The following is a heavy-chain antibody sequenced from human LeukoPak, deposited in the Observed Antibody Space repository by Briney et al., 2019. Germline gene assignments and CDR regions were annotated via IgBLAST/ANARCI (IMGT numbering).Heavy chain of an antibody. CDR3: ATGPIVATTFDY. D-gene: IGHD5-12*01. V-gene: IGHV1-24*01. Sequence: ASVKVSCKVSGYTLTELSMHWVRQAPGKGLEWMGGFDPEDGETIYAQKFQGRVTMTEDTSTDTAYMELSSLRSEDTAAYYCATGPIVATTFDYWGQGTLVTVSS. J-gene: IGHJ4*02. CDR2: FDPEDGET. CDR1: GYTLTELS.